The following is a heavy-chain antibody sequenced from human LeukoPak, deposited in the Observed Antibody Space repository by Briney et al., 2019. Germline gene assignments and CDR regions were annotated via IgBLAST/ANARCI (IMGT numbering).Heavy chain of an antibody. CDR2: INHSGST. CDR3: AIRGMATSRALDY. CDR1: GGSFSGYY. J-gene: IGHJ4*02. D-gene: IGHD5-24*01. Sequence: SETLSLTCAVYGGSFSGYYWSWIRQPPGKGLEWIGEINHSGSTNYNPSLKSRVTISVDTSKNQFSLKLSSVTAADTAVYYCAIRGMATSRALDYWGQGTLVTVSS. V-gene: IGHV4-34*01.